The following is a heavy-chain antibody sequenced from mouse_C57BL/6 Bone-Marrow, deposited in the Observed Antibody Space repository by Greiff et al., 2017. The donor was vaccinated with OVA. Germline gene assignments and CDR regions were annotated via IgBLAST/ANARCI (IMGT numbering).Heavy chain of an antibody. CDR3: ARDGPDYYCAGVDY. CDR2: IHPNSGST. Sequence: VQLQQPGAELVKPGASVKLSCKASGYTFTSSWMHWVKQRPGQGLEWIGMIHPNSGSTNYNEKFKSKATLTVDKSSSTAYMHLSSLNSDDSGVYDGARDGPDYYCAGVDYWGKGTTLTVSS. V-gene: IGHV1-64*01. CDR1: GYTFTSSW. D-gene: IGHD1-1*01. J-gene: IGHJ2*01.